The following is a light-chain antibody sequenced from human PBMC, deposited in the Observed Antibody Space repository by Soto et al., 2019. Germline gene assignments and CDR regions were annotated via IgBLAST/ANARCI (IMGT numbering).Light chain of an antibody. CDR2: KAS. V-gene: IGKV1-5*03. CDR3: QQYNSYPYT. J-gene: IGKJ2*01. CDR1: QTINIW. Sequence: DLQMTQSPSTLSPSVGDRVTITCRASQTINIWLAWYQQKPGKAPKLLIYKASSLESGVPSRFSGSGSGTEFTLTITSLQPDDFATYYCQQYNSYPYTFGQGTKLEIK.